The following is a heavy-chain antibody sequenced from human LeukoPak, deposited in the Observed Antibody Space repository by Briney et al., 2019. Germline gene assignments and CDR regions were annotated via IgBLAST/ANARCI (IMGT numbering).Heavy chain of an antibody. CDR3: ARQCTPHGNFDY. Sequence: PGGSLRLSCAASGFILSNYAMHWVRQPAGKGLEWVSALGTAGDTFYPGSVKGRFTISRDNAKKSLFLQMSSLRAEDTAIYYCARQCTPHGNFDYWGQGTLVTVSS. D-gene: IGHD5-24*01. J-gene: IGHJ4*02. CDR2: LGTAGDT. CDR1: GFILSNYA. V-gene: IGHV3-13*01.